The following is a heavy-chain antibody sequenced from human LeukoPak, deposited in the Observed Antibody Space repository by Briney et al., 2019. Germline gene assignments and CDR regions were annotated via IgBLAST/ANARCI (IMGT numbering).Heavy chain of an antibody. CDR1: GFTFSNYA. CDR2: TSYAGINK. Sequence: GGSLRLPCAASGFTFSNYAMHWVRQAPGKGLEWVAATSYAGINKYNADAVKGRFTISRDNSKNTLSLQMNSLRIEDTAVYYCARVTPGGAMLRGLIGNWFDPWGQGTLVTVSS. J-gene: IGHJ5*02. CDR3: ARVTPGGAMLRGLIGNWFDP. V-gene: IGHV3-30-3*01. D-gene: IGHD3-10*01.